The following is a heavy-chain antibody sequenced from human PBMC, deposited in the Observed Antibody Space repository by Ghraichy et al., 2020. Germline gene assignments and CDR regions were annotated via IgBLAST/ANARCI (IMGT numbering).Heavy chain of an antibody. J-gene: IGHJ4*02. CDR2: ISGFDGRT. V-gene: IGHV3-23*01. CDR1: GFLFKQNA. CDR3: ARRFEFWSGADRRIYY. D-gene: IGHD3-3*01. Sequence: GGSLRLSCAASGFLFKQNAMTWVRQAPGKGLEWVSTISGFDGRTSYADSVKGRFTISRDNSNNTLYLQMDSLRVEDTAVYFCARRFEFWSGADRRIYYWGQGTLVTVSS.